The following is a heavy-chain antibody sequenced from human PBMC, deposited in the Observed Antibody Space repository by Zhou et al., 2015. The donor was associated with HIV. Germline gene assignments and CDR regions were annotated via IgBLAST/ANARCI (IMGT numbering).Heavy chain of an antibody. CDR3: ARGPYYDSSGYYYYGMDV. CDR1: GGTFSSYA. J-gene: IGHJ6*02. D-gene: IGHD3-22*01. CDR2: IIPIFGTA. V-gene: IGHV1-69*01. Sequence: QVQLVQSGAEVKKPGSSVKVSCKASGGTFSSYAISWVRQAPGQGLEWMGGIIPIFGTANYAQKFQGRVTITADESTSTAYMELSSLRSEDTAVYYCARGPYYDSSGYYYYGMDVWGQGTTVTVSS.